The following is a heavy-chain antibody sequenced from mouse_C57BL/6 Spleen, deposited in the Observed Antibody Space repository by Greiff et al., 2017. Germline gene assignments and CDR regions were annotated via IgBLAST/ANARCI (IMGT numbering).Heavy chain of an antibody. CDR1: GYTFTDYY. Sequence: QVQLQQSGAELVRPGASVKLSCKASGYTFTDYYINWVKQRPGQGLEWIARIYPGSGNTYYDEKFKGKATLTAEKSSSTAYMQLSSLTSEDSAVYFCARQDYGYADWYFDVWGTGTTVTVSS. V-gene: IGHV1-76*01. J-gene: IGHJ1*03. CDR3: ARQDYGYADWYFDV. D-gene: IGHD2-2*01. CDR2: IYPGSGNT.